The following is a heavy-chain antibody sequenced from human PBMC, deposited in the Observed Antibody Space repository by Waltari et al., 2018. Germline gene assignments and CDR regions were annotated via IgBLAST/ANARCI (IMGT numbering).Heavy chain of an antibody. CDR2: ITPNTGHS. V-gene: IGHV1-2*06. CDR1: GQSLTGYY. J-gene: IGHJ4*01. Sequence: QVQLVQSETEVKKPGASVKVSCQASGQSLTGYYMHWVRQAPGQGLEWVGRITPNTGHSSYALKFQGRVTMARDTFSTSVYMELNRLQSNDTAVYFCAIGRHSYGSFEHWGHGTLVTVSS. CDR3: AIGRHSYGSFEH. D-gene: IGHD5-18*01.